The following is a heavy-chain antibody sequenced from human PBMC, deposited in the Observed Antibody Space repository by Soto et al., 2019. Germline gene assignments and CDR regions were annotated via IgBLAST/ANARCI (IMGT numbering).Heavy chain of an antibody. D-gene: IGHD2-2*01. CDR2: IYWDDYK. CDR3: ARIRYADAYDI. Sequence: ESGPTLVNPTQTLTLTCTFSGFSLSSDGVGVGWIRQPPGKALEWLALIYWDDYKRYSPSLKNRLTISKDTSKSQVVLTMTNMDPVDTATYYCARIRYADAYDIWGQGTTVTVSS. CDR1: GFSLSSDGVG. J-gene: IGHJ3*02. V-gene: IGHV2-5*02.